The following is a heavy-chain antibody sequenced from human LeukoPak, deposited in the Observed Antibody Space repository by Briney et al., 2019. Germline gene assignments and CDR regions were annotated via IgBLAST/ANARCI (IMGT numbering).Heavy chain of an antibody. CDR2: INHSGTT. CDR1: GGSFSGYY. V-gene: IGHV4-34*01. J-gene: IGHJ4*02. D-gene: IGHD6-19*01. Sequence: SETLSLTCAVYGGSFSGYYWSWIRHPPGKGLEWIGEINHSGTTKHNPSLKSRVTISVDTSKNQFSLRLSSVIAADTAVYYCARGTIAVAGRYFDSWGQGPLVTVSS. CDR3: ARGTIAVAGRYFDS.